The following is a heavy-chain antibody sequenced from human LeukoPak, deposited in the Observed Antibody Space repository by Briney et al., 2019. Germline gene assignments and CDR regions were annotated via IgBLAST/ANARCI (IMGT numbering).Heavy chain of an antibody. CDR2: IGICSSHI. Sequence: GGSLRLSCAASGFTFSRHSMKWVRQAQGKGLEWVSFIGICSSHIYYADSVRGRLTISRDNAKNSLYLQMNSLRAEDTAVYYGARYRGDSIVGADFDSWGQGTLVTVSS. CDR1: GFTFSRHS. V-gene: IGHV3-48*01. J-gene: IGHJ4*02. CDR3: ARYRGDSIVGADFDS. D-gene: IGHD1-26*01.